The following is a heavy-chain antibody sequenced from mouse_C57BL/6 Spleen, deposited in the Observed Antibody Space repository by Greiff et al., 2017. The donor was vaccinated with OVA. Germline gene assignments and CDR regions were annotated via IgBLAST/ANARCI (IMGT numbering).Heavy chain of an antibody. CDR3: TRPYYYGSRFDY. CDR2: IDPETGGT. CDR1: GYTFTDYE. D-gene: IGHD1-1*01. J-gene: IGHJ2*01. Sequence: QVQLKESGAELVRPGASVTLSCKASGYTFTDYEMHWVKQTPAHGLEWIGAIDPETGGTAYNQTFKGKVILTADKSSSTAYMELRSLTSENAADYYCTRPYYYGSRFDYWGQGTTLTVSS. V-gene: IGHV1-15*01.